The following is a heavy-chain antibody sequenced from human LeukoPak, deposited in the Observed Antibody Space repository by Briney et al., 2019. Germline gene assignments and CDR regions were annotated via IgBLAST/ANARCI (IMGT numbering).Heavy chain of an antibody. CDR1: GYTFTDYY. CDR2: INPNSAT. D-gene: IGHD1-26*01. J-gene: IGHJ4*02. V-gene: IGHV1-2*02. Sequence: ASVKVSCRASGYTFTDYYMHWVRQAPGQGLEWMGWINPNSATNYAQKFQGRVTMTRDTPTSTAYMELSRLTSVDMAVYYCSRGEVDGPDFDYWGQGTLVTVSS. CDR3: SRGEVDGPDFDY.